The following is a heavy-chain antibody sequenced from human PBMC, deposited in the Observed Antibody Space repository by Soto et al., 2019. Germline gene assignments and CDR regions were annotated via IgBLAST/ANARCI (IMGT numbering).Heavy chain of an antibody. CDR3: GRDQSGIGYYVDWFDP. Sequence: QVQFMQSGAEVKKPGASVKVSCKASGYTFNSHAIHWVRQAPGQRPEWLGGINAGNGNTYYSEKFEGTGTFTRDTLATTVNMELTSLTYEDTAVYYCGRDQSGIGYYVDWFDPWGQGTLVTVSS. J-gene: IGHJ5*02. D-gene: IGHD3-10*02. V-gene: IGHV1-3*01. CDR1: GYTFNSHA. CDR2: INAGNGNT.